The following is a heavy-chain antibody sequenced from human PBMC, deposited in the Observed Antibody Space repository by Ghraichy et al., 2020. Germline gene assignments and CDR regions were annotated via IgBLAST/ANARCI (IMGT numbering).Heavy chain of an antibody. D-gene: IGHD2-2*01. CDR2: MSGNGGST. CDR1: GFTFSGYW. V-gene: IGHV3-23*01. J-gene: IGHJ6*02. CDR3: ATAQNIVVVPAAPYYYYGLDV. Sequence: GGSLRLSCAASGFTFSGYWMSWVRQAPGKGLEWVSAMSGNGGSTYYADSVKGRFTISRDNSKNTLYLQMNSLRAEDTAVYYCATAQNIVVVPAAPYYYYGLDVWGQGTTVTVSS.